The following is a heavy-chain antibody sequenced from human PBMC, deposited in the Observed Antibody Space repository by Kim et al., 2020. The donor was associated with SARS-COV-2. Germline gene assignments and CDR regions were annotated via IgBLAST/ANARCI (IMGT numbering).Heavy chain of an antibody. D-gene: IGHD3-10*01. V-gene: IGHV4-59*01. CDR1: GDSITSFF. J-gene: IGHJ1*01. CDR2: VSYNGIP. CDR3: ARSRYGSVDV. Sequence: SETLSLTCTVSGDSITSFFWTWMRQPPGKGLEWIGYVSYNGIPKYNPSLPTRVTISIDTPKNQFSVKLNSVTAADTAVYFCARSRYGSVDVWGQGTLVTVSS.